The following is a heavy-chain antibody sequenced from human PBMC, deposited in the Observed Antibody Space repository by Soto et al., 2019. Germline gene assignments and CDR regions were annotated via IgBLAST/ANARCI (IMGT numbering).Heavy chain of an antibody. V-gene: IGHV1-69*06. CDR1: GGTFSSYA. J-gene: IGHJ6*02. Sequence: SVKVSCKASGGTFSSYAISWVRQAPGQGLEWMGGIIPIFGTANYAQKFQGRVTITADKSTSTAYMELSSLRSEDTAVYYCARDRVVVPAAIGLYGMDVWGQGTTVTVSS. D-gene: IGHD2-2*01. CDR3: ARDRVVVPAAIGLYGMDV. CDR2: IIPIFGTA.